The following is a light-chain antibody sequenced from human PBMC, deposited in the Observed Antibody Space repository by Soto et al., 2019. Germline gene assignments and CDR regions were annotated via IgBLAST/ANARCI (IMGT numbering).Light chain of an antibody. J-gene: IGKJ5*01. Sequence: IQLTQSPSSLSASVVDSVTITCRASQGISSFLAWYQQKPGKAPKLLIYAASTLQSGVPSRFSGSGSGTDFTLTISSLQPEDFATYYCQQLFDSPITFGQGTRLEIK. CDR3: QQLFDSPIT. CDR1: QGISSF. V-gene: IGKV1-9*01. CDR2: AAS.